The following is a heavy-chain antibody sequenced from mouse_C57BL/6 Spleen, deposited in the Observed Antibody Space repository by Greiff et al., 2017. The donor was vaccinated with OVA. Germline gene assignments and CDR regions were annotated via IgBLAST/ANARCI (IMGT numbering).Heavy chain of an antibody. V-gene: IGHV1-53*01. D-gene: IGHD1-1*01. CDR2: INSSNGGT. CDR3: ARSGYYGSRREYYFDY. Sequence: QVQLKQPGTELVKPGASVKLSCKASGYTFTSYWMHWVKQRPGQGLEWIGNINSSNGGTNYNEKFKSKATLTVDKSSSTAYMQLSSLTSEDSAVYYCARSGYYGSRREYYFDYWGQGTTLTVSS. CDR1: GYTFTSYW. J-gene: IGHJ2*01.